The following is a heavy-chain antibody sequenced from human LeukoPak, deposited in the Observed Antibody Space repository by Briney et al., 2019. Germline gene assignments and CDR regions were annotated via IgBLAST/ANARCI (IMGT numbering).Heavy chain of an antibody. J-gene: IGHJ4*02. V-gene: IGHV4-34*01. CDR2: INHSGST. CDR1: GGSFSGYY. D-gene: IGHD6-6*01. Sequence: SSETLSLTCAVYGGSFSGYYWSWIRQPPGKGLEWIGEINHSGSTNYNPSLKSRVTISVDTSKNQFSLKLSSVTAADTAVYYCTYSSSSGYYFDYWGQGTLVTVSS. CDR3: TYSSSSGYYFDY.